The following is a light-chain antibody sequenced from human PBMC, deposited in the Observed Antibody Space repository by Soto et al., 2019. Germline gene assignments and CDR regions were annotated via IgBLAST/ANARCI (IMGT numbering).Light chain of an antibody. Sequence: EIVLTQSPGTLSLSPGERDTLSCRASQSVSNYLAWYQQKPGQAPRLLIYGASRRATVIPDRFSGSGSGTDFTLTISRLEPEDFAVYYCQQYGGSPQTFGQGTNVEIK. CDR2: GAS. CDR3: QQYGGSPQT. J-gene: IGKJ1*01. V-gene: IGKV3-20*01. CDR1: QSVSNY.